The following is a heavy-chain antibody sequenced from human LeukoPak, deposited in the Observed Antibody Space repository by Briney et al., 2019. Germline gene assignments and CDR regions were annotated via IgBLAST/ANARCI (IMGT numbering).Heavy chain of an antibody. CDR2: MNPNSGNT. CDR3: ARGASSKFGVVITHWFDP. CDR1: GYTFTSYD. D-gene: IGHD3-3*01. Sequence: ASVKVSCKASGYTFTSYDSNWVRQATGQGRDWIRWMNPNSGNTGYAQKFQGRVTITRNTSISTAYMELSSLRSEDTAVYYCARGASSKFGVVITHWFDPWGQGTLVTVSS. J-gene: IGHJ5*02. V-gene: IGHV1-8*03.